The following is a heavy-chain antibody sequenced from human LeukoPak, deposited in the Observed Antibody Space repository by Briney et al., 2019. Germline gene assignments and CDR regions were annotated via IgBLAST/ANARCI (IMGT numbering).Heavy chain of an antibody. CDR3: AKDPRESTIATRPHYFDY. V-gene: IGHV3-23*01. Sequence: PGGSLRLSCAASGFTFSSYAMSWVRQAPGKGLEWVSAISGSGGSTYYADSVKGRFTISRDNSKNTLYLQMNSLRAEDTAVYYCAKDPRESTIATRPHYFDYWGQGTLVTVSS. CDR1: GFTFSSYA. D-gene: IGHD6-6*01. J-gene: IGHJ4*02. CDR2: ISGSGGST.